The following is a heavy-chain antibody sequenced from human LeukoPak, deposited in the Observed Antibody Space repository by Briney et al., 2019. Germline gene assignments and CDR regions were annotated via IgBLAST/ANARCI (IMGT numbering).Heavy chain of an antibody. CDR2: VLYDGSMQ. Sequence: PGGSLRLSCAASGFPFTSYSMHWVRQAPGKGLEWVGVVLYDGSMQYYADSVKGRFTISRDNSKNTLYLQMNSLRAEDTAVYYCAKASAMIVVVSKHFDYWGQGTLVTVSS. CDR1: GFPFTSYS. D-gene: IGHD3-22*01. V-gene: IGHV3-30*04. J-gene: IGHJ4*02. CDR3: AKASAMIVVVSKHFDY.